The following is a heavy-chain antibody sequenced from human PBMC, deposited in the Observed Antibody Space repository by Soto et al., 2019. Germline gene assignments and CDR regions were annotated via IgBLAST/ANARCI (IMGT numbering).Heavy chain of an antibody. Sequence: SGGSLRLSCAVSGFTFSNYEWNWVRQAPGKGLEWISYIDTSGDAMFYADSVKGRFAVSRDNTMNSLYLQMNSLRAEDTAAYYCARESIGCGGACFDYWGQGTLVTVSS. CDR1: GFTFSNYE. J-gene: IGHJ4*02. CDR2: IDTSGDAM. V-gene: IGHV3-48*03. CDR3: ARESIGCGGACFDY. D-gene: IGHD2-21*02.